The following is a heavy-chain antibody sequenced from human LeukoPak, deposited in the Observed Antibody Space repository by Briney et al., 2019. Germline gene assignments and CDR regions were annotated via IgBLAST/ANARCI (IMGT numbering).Heavy chain of an antibody. CDR3: AREDSSGWSVDY. CDR1: GLTFSSSW. V-gene: IGHV3-7*01. J-gene: IGHJ4*02. CDR2: INPDGNKR. D-gene: IGHD6-19*01. Sequence: TGGSLRLSCAVSGLTFSSSWMDWVRQAPGKGLEWVASINPDGNKRYSADSVKGRFTISRDNAENSLYLQMNSLRAEDTAVYYCAREDSSGWSVDYWGQGTLVTVSS.